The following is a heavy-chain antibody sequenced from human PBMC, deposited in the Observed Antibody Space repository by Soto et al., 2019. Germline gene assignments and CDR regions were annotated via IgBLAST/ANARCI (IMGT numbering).Heavy chain of an antibody. J-gene: IGHJ4*02. CDR1: GFTFSSYS. D-gene: IGHD4-17*01. CDR3: ARVTDYGGYVSKY. V-gene: IGHV3-48*01. Sequence: GGSLRLSCAASGFTFSSYSMNWVRQAPGKGLEWVSYISSSSSTIYYADSVKGRFTISRDNAKNSLYLQMNSLRAEDTAVYYCARVTDYGGYVSKYWGQGTLVTSPQ. CDR2: ISSSSSTI.